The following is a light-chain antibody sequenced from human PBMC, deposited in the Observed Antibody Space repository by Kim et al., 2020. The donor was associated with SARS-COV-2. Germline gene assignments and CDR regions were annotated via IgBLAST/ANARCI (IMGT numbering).Light chain of an antibody. Sequence: LAAGEHSTPSCRASQSVSNSYLAWHQQNPGQAPRLLIYDASSRATGIPDRFSGSGSGTDFTLTISRLEPEDFAVYYCQQYGDSPYTFGQGTKLE. CDR3: QQYGDSPYT. CDR1: QSVSNSY. J-gene: IGKJ2*01. V-gene: IGKV3-20*01. CDR2: DAS.